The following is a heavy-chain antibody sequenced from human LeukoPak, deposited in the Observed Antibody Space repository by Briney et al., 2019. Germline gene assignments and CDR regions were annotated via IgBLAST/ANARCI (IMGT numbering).Heavy chain of an antibody. V-gene: IGHV3-74*01. CDR2: INNDGSST. Sequence: GGSLRLSCAASGFTVSGSWIHWVRQAPGRGLLWVSLINNDGSSTTYADSVKGRFTISRDNAKNTLYLQMNSLRVDDTAMYYCARKGSYGSVFDPWGQGTLVTVSS. J-gene: IGHJ5*02. CDR1: GFTVSGSW. CDR3: ARKGSYGSVFDP. D-gene: IGHD3-10*01.